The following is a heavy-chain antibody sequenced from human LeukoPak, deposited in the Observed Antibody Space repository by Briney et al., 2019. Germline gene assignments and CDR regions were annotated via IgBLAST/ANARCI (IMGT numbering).Heavy chain of an antibody. J-gene: IGHJ4*02. CDR2: IYYSGST. CDR3: ARSEGGDYYDSSGYFDY. CDR1: GGSISSYY. V-gene: IGHV4-59*01. Sequence: PSETLSLTCTVSGGSISSYYWSWIRQPPGKGLEWIGYIYYSGSTNYNPSLKSRVTISVDTSKNQFSLKLSSATAADTAVYYCARSEGGDYYDSSGYFDYWGQGTLVTVSS. D-gene: IGHD3-22*01.